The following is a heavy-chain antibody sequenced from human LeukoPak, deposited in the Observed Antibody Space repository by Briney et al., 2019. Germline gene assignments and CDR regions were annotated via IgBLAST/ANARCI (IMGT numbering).Heavy chain of an antibody. J-gene: IGHJ4*02. D-gene: IGHD6-19*01. V-gene: IGHV3-23*01. CDR3: AKVQQWLVGGCDY. Sequence: PGGSLRLSCAASGFTFSSYAMSWVRQAPGKGLEWVSAISGSGGSTYYADSVRGRFTISRDNSKNTLYLQMNSLRAEDTAVYYCAKVQQWLVGGCDYWGQGTLVTVSS. CDR1: GFTFSSYA. CDR2: ISGSGGST.